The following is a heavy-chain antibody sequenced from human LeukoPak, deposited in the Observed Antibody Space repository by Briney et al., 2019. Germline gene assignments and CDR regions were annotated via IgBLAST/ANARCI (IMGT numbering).Heavy chain of an antibody. V-gene: IGHV3-20*04. Sequence: GGSLRLSCAASGFTFSSYGMSWVRQAPGKGLEWVSGINWNGGSTGYADSVKGRFTISRDNAKNSLYLQMNSLRAEDTALYYCAKASTTDDFDYWGQGTLVTVSS. D-gene: IGHD4-17*01. CDR3: AKASTTDDFDY. CDR1: GFTFSSYG. CDR2: INWNGGST. J-gene: IGHJ4*02.